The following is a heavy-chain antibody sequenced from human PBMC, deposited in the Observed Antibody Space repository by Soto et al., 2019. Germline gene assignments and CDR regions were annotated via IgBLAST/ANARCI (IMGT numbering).Heavy chain of an antibody. J-gene: IGHJ5*02. CDR3: AKSGSRGWYGWFDR. CDR1: GFSLRTRGVG. CDR2: IYWNDDK. Sequence: CGPTLVNPTQTLTLTCIFSGFSLRTRGVGVGWIRQPPGKALEWLGFIYWNDDKRYSPSLKSRLTITKDTSKNQVVLTMTNKDPVETATYYCAKSGSRGWYGWFDRWGQGTLVTVSS. V-gene: IGHV2-5*01. D-gene: IGHD6-19*01.